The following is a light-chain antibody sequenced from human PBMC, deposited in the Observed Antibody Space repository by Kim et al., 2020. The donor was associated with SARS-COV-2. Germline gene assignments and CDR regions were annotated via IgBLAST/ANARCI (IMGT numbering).Light chain of an antibody. CDR3: STWDDSLSSWL. J-gene: IGLJ3*02. V-gene: IGLV1-44*01. Sequence: GQRVTISCSGSTSNIGSNTVNWYQQLPGTAPKVLIYSDNQRPSGVPDRFSGSKSGTSASLAISGLQSEDEAVYYCSTWDDSLSSWLFGGGTQLTVL. CDR2: SDN. CDR1: TSNIGSNT.